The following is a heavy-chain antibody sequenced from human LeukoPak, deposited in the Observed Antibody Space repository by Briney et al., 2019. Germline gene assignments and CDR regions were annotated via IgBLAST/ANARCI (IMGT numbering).Heavy chain of an antibody. D-gene: IGHD3-10*01. V-gene: IGHV1-18*01. J-gene: IGHJ4*02. CDR3: ARDLRITMVRGRFDY. CDR1: GYTFTSYG. Sequence: ASVKVSCKASGYTFTSYGISWVRQAPGQGLEWMGWISAYNGNTNYAQKLQGRVTTTTDTSTSTAYMELRSLRSDDTAVYYCARDLRITMVRGRFDYWGQETLVTVSS. CDR2: ISAYNGNT.